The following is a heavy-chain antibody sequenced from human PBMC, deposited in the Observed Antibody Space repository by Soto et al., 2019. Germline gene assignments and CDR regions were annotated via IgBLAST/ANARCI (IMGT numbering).Heavy chain of an antibody. CDR3: TTLMVYAMYWFDP. Sequence: GGSLRLSCAASGFTFSNAWMNWVRQAPGKGLEWVGRIKSKTDGGTTDYAAPVKGRFTISRDDSKNTLYLQMNSLKTEDTAVYYCTTLMVYAMYWFDPWGQGTLVTVSS. J-gene: IGHJ5*02. D-gene: IGHD2-8*01. V-gene: IGHV3-15*07. CDR2: IKSKTDGGTT. CDR1: GFTFSNAW.